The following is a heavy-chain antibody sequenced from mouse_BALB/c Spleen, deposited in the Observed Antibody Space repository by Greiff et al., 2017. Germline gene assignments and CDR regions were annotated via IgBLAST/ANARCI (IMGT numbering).Heavy chain of an antibody. J-gene: IGHJ4*01. Sequence: EVKLQESGPGLVKPSQSLSLTCSVTGYSITSGYYWNWIRQFPGNKLEWMGYISYDGSNNYNPSLKNRISITRDTSKNQFFLKLNSVTTEDTATYYCASRINSYAMDYWGQGTSVTVSS. V-gene: IGHV3-6*02. CDR3: ASRINSYAMDY. CDR2: ISYDGSN. CDR1: GYSITSGYY. D-gene: IGHD4-1*02.